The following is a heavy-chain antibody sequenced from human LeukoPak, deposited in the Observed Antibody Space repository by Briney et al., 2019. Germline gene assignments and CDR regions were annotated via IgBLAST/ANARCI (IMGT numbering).Heavy chain of an antibody. CDR1: GYTFTSYG. J-gene: IGHJ6*02. V-gene: IGHV1-18*01. CDR3: ARDGHSIVCCGWSHLIYYYYGMDV. CDR2: ISTYNGNT. Sequence: GASVKVSCKASGYTFTSYGISWVRQAPGQGLEWMGWISTYNGNTNYAQKLQGRVTMTTETSTSTAYMELRSLRSDDTAVYYCARDGHSIVCCGWSHLIYYYYGMDVWGQGTTVTVSS. D-gene: IGHD6-19*01.